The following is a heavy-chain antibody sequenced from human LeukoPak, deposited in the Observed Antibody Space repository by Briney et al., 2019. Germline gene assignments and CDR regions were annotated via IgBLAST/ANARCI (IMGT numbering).Heavy chain of an antibody. CDR2: IFSSGPT. V-gene: IGHV3-66*03. CDR1: GFNVSNNY. D-gene: IGHD3-10*01. CDR3: AKGPYYYGSGIRIDY. Sequence: GGSLRLSCAASGFNVSNNYMNWVRQAPGKGLEWVSVIFSSGPTYYADSVKGRFTISRDNSKNTLYLQMNSLRAEDTAVYYCAKGPYYYGSGIRIDYWGQGTLVTVSS. J-gene: IGHJ4*02.